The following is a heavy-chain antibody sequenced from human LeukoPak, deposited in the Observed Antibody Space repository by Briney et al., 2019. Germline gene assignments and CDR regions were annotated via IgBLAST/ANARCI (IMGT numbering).Heavy chain of an antibody. D-gene: IGHD2-2*01. J-gene: IGHJ4*02. V-gene: IGHV4-34*01. CDR2: INHSGST. Sequence: PSETPSLTCAVYGGSFSGYYWSWIRQPPGKGLEWIGEINHSGSTNYNPSLKSRVTISVDTSKNQFSLKLSSVPAADTAVYYCARGNRYCSSTSCSAHLDYWGQGTLVTVSS. CDR1: GGSFSGYY. CDR3: ARGNRYCSSTSCSAHLDY.